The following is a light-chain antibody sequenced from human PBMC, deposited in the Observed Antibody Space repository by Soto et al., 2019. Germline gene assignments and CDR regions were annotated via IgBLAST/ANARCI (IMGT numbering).Light chain of an antibody. Sequence: SVLTQPASVSGSPGQSITISCTGTSSDVGGYKYVSWYQQHPGKAPKLMIFEVSNRPSGVSNRFSGSKSGNTASLTISGLQAEDEGDYYCSSYTSSSTYVFGTGTKLTVL. CDR2: EVS. CDR1: SSDVGGYKY. J-gene: IGLJ1*01. V-gene: IGLV2-14*01. CDR3: SSYTSSSTYV.